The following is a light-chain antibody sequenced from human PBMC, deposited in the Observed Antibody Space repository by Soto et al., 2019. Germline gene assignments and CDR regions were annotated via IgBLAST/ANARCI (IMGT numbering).Light chain of an antibody. J-gene: IGKJ1*01. CDR3: QQYTSYSRA. CDR1: QSISSY. V-gene: IGKV1-17*01. CDR2: AAS. Sequence: DIQMTQSPSSLSASVGDRVTITCRASQSISSYLNWYQQKPGKVPKLLIYAASSLQSGVPSRFSGSGSGTDFTLTISGLQPDDFTTYYCQQYTSYSRAFGQGTKVDI.